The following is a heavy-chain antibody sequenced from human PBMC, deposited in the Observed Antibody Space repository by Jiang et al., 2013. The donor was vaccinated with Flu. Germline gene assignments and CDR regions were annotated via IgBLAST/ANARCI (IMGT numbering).Heavy chain of an antibody. CDR2: IDWDDDK. CDR1: GFSLNTRGMR. D-gene: IGHD3-3*01. CDR3: ARHVGAYDPFDI. J-gene: IGHJ3*02. Sequence: KPTQTLTLTCTFSGFSLNTRGMRVSWIRQPPGKALEWLARIDWDDDKFYSISLRTRLTISKDTSKNQVALTMTNMDPVDTATYFCARHVGAYDPFDIWGQGTMVTVSS. V-gene: IGHV2-70*04.